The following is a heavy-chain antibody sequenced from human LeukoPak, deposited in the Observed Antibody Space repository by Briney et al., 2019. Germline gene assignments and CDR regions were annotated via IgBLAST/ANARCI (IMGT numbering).Heavy chain of an antibody. D-gene: IGHD3-16*02. CDR2: ISYDGSNK. J-gene: IGHJ4*02. CDR3: LLQMTYGELSDPDF. Sequence: GGSLRLSCAASGFTFSSYAMHWVRQAPGKGLEWVAVISYDGSNKYYADSVKGRFTISRDNSKNTLYLQMNSLRAEDTAVYYCLLQMTYGELSDPDFRGQGTRVTVSS. CDR1: GFTFSSYA. V-gene: IGHV3-30*04.